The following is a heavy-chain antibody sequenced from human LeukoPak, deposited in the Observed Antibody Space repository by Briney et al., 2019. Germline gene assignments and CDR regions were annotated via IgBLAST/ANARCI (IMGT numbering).Heavy chain of an antibody. CDR3: ATRGLYSSSWSDDY. V-gene: IGHV1-24*01. D-gene: IGHD6-13*01. Sequence: ASVKVSCKVSGYTLTELSMHWVRQAPGKGLEWMGGFDPEDGETIYAQKFQGRVTMTEDTSTDTAYMELSSLRSEDTAVYYCATRGLYSSSWSDDYWGQGTLVTVSS. CDR2: FDPEDGET. J-gene: IGHJ4*02. CDR1: GYTLTELS.